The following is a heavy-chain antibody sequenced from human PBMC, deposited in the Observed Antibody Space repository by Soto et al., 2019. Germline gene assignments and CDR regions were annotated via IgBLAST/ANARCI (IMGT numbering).Heavy chain of an antibody. J-gene: IGHJ6*02. D-gene: IGHD6-19*01. Sequence: SLKDSCKASGYTFTSYAMHWVRQAPVQRLEWMGWINAGNGNTKYSQKFQGRVTITRDTSASTAYMELSSLRSEDTAVYYCARVGAVAGNLGYYYYYGMDVWGQGTTVTVSS. CDR2: INAGNGNT. V-gene: IGHV1-3*01. CDR1: GYTFTSYA. CDR3: ARVGAVAGNLGYYYYYGMDV.